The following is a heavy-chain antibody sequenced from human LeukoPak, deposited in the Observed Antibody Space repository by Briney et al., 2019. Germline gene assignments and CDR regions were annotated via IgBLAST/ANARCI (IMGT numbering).Heavy chain of an antibody. CDR1: GFTFSSYW. Sequence: QPGGSLRLSCAASGFTFSSYWMSWVRQAPGKELEWVANIKQDGSEKYYVGSVKGRFTISRDNAKNSLYLQMNSLRAEDTAVYYCARDSVTTYFDYWGQGTLVTVSS. CDR2: IKQDGSEK. D-gene: IGHD4-11*01. V-gene: IGHV3-7*01. J-gene: IGHJ4*02. CDR3: ARDSVTTYFDY.